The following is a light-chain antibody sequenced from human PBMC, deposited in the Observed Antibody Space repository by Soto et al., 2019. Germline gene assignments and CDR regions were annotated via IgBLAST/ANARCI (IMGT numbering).Light chain of an antibody. CDR2: DAY. CDR3: QQYGSSST. Sequence: EIVFTKSPGPLSVSPGERVNLSCRASQSIHDKLAWYQQKPGQNPRLLIYDAYTRATGIPGSFSGSGSGTDFTLTISRLEPEEFAVYYCQQYGSSSTFGQGTKVDNK. V-gene: IGKV3-20*01. J-gene: IGKJ1*01. CDR1: QSIHDK.